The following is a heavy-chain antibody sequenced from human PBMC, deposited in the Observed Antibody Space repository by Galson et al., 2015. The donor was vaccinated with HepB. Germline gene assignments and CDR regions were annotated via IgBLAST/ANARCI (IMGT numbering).Heavy chain of an antibody. CDR1: GYTSTSYG. D-gene: IGHD4-17*01. V-gene: IGHV1-69*06. CDR2: IIPIFGTA. Sequence: SVKVSCKASGYTSTSYGISWVRQAPGQGLEWMGGIIPIFGTANYAQKFQGRVTITADKSTSTAYMELSSLRSEDTAVYYCARVGSLLLTDYGEHYYFDYWGQGTLVTVSS. CDR3: ARVGSLLLTDYGEHYYFDY. J-gene: IGHJ4*02.